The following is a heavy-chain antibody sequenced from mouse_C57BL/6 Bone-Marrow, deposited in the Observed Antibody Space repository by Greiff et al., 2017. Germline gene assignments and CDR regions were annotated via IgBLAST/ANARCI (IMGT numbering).Heavy chain of an antibody. D-gene: IGHD2-3*01. V-gene: IGHV1-50*01. J-gene: IGHJ2*01. Sequence: VQLQESGAELVKPGASVKLSCKASGYTFTSYWMQWVKQRPGQGLEWIGEIDPSDSYTNYNQKFKGKATLTVDTSSSTAYMQLSSLTSEDSAVYYCASDGYYDYWGQGTTLTVSS. CDR1: GYTFTSYW. CDR2: IDPSDSYT. CDR3: ASDGYYDY.